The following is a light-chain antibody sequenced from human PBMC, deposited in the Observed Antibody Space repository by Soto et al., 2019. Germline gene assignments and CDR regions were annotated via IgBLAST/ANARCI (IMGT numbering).Light chain of an antibody. CDR2: AVS. CDR1: QGISNF. J-gene: IGKJ3*01. V-gene: IGKV1-27*01. Sequence: DIQMTQSPTSLSASVGDRVTITCRASQGISNFVAWSKQKPGKAPKLLIYAVSTLQSGVPSRFSGSGSGTDFTLTINSLQHEDVATYSCQKYSSVPVFGPVTKVEIK. CDR3: QKYSSVPV.